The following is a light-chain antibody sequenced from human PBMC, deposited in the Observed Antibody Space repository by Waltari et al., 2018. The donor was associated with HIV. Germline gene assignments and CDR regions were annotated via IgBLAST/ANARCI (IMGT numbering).Light chain of an antibody. Sequence: EIVLTQSPGALSLSPGERATLSCRARQSVSSSSLAWYQQKPGQAPTILIYGASTRATCIPDRLSGSGSGTDFTRTISRLEPEDFAVYYCQQYGTSPRTFGQGTKVEIK. CDR3: QQYGTSPRT. V-gene: IGKV3-20*01. J-gene: IGKJ1*01. CDR1: QSVSSSS. CDR2: GAS.